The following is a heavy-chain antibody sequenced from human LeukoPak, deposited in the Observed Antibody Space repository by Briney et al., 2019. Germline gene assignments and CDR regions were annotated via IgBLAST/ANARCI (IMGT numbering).Heavy chain of an antibody. J-gene: IGHJ4*02. CDR1: GGSISSSSYY. D-gene: IGHD3-9*01. CDR3: ARAHDILTGYFN. V-gene: IGHV4-39*07. Sequence: SETLSLTCTVSGGSISSSSYYWGWIRQPPGKGLEWIGSIYYSGSTYYNPSLKSRVTISVDKSKNQFSLKLSSVTAADTAVYYCARAHDILTGYFNWGQGTLVTVSS. CDR2: IYYSGST.